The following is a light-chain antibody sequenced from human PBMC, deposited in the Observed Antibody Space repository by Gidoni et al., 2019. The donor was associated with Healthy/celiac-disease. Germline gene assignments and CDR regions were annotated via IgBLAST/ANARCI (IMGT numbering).Light chain of an antibody. CDR3: QQSYSTPQCS. CDR2: AAS. V-gene: IGKV1-39*01. J-gene: IGKJ2*04. Sequence: DIQMTQSPSSLSASVGDRVTITCRASQSISSSLNWYQQKPGKAPKLLIYAASSLQSGVPSRFSGSGSGTDFTLTISSLQPEDFATYYCQQSYSTPQCSFGQGTKLEIK. CDR1: QSISSS.